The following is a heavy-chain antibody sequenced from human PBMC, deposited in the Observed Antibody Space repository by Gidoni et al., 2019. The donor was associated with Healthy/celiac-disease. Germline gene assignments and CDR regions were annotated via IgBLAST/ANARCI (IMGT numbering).Heavy chain of an antibody. D-gene: IGHD6-19*01. CDR2: ISAYNGNT. CDR1: GYTFTSYG. J-gene: IGHJ6*03. V-gene: IGHV1-18*01. CDR3: ARALQGSGWLSYYYYYMDV. Sequence: QVQLVQSGAEVKKPGASVKVCCKASGYTFTSYGISWVRQAPGQGLEGMGWISAYNGNTNYAQKLQGRVTMTTDTSTSTAYMELRSLRSDDTAVYYCARALQGSGWLSYYYYYMDVWGKGTTVTVSS.